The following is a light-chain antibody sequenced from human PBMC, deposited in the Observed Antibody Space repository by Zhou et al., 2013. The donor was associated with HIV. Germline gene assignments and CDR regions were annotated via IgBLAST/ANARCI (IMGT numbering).Light chain of an antibody. CDR2: KAS. CDR1: QSISSW. V-gene: IGKV1-5*03. CDR3: LQHNSTRT. J-gene: IGKJ1*01. Sequence: DIQMTQSPSTLSASVGDRVTITCRASQSISSWLAWYQQKPGKAPKLLIYKASTLETGVPSRFSGSGSGTEFTLTISSLQPEDFATYYCLQHNSTRTFGQGTKVEIK.